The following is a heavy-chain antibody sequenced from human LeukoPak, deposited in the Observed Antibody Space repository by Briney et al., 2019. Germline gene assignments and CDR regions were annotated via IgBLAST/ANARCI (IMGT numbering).Heavy chain of an antibody. D-gene: IGHD3-9*01. CDR2: ISAYNGNT. J-gene: IGHJ4*02. CDR3: ARSIRYFDWLSEDY. CDR1: GYTFTSYG. V-gene: IGHV1-18*01. Sequence: ASVKVSCKASGYTFTSYGVSWVRQAPGQGLEWMGWISAYNGNTNYAQKLQGRVTMTTDTSTSTAYMELRSLRSDDTAVYYCARSIRYFDWLSEDYWGQGTLVTVSS.